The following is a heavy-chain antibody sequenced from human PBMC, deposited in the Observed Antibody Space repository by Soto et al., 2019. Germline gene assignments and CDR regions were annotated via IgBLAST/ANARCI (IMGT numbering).Heavy chain of an antibody. CDR3: AREVRVDTAMVTDWFDP. J-gene: IGHJ5*02. D-gene: IGHD5-18*01. CDR1: GGSISSYY. CDR2: IYYSGST. V-gene: IGHV4-59*01. Sequence: SETLSLTCTGSGGSISSYYWSWIRQPPGKGLEWIGYIYYSGSTNYNPSLKSRVTISVDTSKNQFSLKLSSVTAADTAVYYCAREVRVDTAMVTDWFDPWGQGTLVTVSS.